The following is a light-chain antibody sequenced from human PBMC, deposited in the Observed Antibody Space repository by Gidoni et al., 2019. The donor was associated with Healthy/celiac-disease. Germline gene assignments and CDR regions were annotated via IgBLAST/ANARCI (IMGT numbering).Light chain of an antibody. CDR1: QDISNY. CDR2: DAS. J-gene: IGKJ2*02. Sequence: DIQMTQSPSSLSASVGDRVTITCQASQDISNYLNWYQQKPGKAPKLLIYDASNLETGVPSRFSGSGSGTDFTFTISSLQPEDIATYYCQQYDNPLGTFGQXTKLEIK. CDR3: QQYDNPLGT. V-gene: IGKV1-33*01.